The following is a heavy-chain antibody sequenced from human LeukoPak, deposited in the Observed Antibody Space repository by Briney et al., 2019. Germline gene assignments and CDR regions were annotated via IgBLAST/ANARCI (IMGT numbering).Heavy chain of an antibody. J-gene: IGHJ5*02. Sequence: SETLSLTCAVYGGSFSGYYWSWIRQPPGKGLEWIGEINHSGSTNYNPSLKSRVTISVDTSKNQFSLKLSSVTAADTAVYYCARGHEAFCSSTSCYIGGSNWFDPWGQGTLVTVSS. CDR1: GGSFSGYY. CDR2: INHSGST. D-gene: IGHD2-2*02. V-gene: IGHV4-34*01. CDR3: ARGHEAFCSSTSCYIGGSNWFDP.